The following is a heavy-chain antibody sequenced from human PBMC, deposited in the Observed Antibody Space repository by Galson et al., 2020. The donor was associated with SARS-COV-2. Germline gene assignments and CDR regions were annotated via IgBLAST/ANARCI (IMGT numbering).Heavy chain of an antibody. V-gene: IGHV1-2*02. D-gene: IGHD3-10*01. Sequence: ASVKVSCKASGYRFTDYYMHWVRQAPGQGLEWMGWINPNSGGAISAQTFQGRLTLTTDTSITTAYLQLSSLTSADTAGYYCARVYYGDKVDYWGQGTLVTVSS. CDR1: GYRFTDYY. CDR2: INPNSGGA. J-gene: IGHJ4*02. CDR3: ARVYYGDKVDY.